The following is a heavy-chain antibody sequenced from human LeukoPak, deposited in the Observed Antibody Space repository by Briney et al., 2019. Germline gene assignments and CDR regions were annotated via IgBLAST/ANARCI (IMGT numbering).Heavy chain of an antibody. CDR2: ISGSGGST. J-gene: IGHJ4*02. D-gene: IGHD3-9*01. V-gene: IGHV3-23*01. CDR3: AKFPRTIRYILTVDDY. Sequence: PGGSLRLSCAASGFTFSSYAMSWVRQAPGKGLEWVSAISGSGGSTYYADSVKGRFTISRDNSKNTLYLQMNSLRAEDTAVYYCAKFPRTIRYILTVDDYWGQGTLVTVSS. CDR1: GFTFSSYA.